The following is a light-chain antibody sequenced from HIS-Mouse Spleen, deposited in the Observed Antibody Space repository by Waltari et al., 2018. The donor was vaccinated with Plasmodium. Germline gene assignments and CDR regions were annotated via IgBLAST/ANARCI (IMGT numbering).Light chain of an antibody. Sequence: QLVLTQSPSASASLGASVKLTCTLSSGHSSYAIAWHQQQPEKGPRYLMKLNSDGSHSKGDWIPDRFSGSSSGAERYLTISSLQSEDEADYYCQTWGTGMGVFGGGTKLTVL. CDR1: SGHSSYA. J-gene: IGLJ2*01. CDR3: QTWGTGMGV. CDR2: LNSDGSH. V-gene: IGLV4-69*01.